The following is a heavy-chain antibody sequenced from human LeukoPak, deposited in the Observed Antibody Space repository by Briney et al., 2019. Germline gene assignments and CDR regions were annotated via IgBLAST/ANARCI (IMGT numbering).Heavy chain of an antibody. CDR1: GFTFSSYS. Sequence: GGSLRLSCAASGFTFSSYSMNWVRQAPGKGVEWVSSISSSSSYIYYADSVKGRFTISRDNAKNSLYLQMNSLRAEDTAVYYCARDYTMIVVEPYFDYWGQGTLVTVSS. D-gene: IGHD3-22*01. J-gene: IGHJ4*02. CDR3: ARDYTMIVVEPYFDY. CDR2: ISSSSSYI. V-gene: IGHV3-21*01.